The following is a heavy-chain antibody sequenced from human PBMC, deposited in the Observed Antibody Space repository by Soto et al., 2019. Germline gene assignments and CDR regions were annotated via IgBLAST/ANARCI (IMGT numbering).Heavy chain of an antibody. CDR2: IYYSGST. V-gene: IGHV4-59*08. Sequence: SETLSLTCTVSGGSMSSYYWSWIRQPPGKGLEWIGYIYYSGSTNYNPSLKSRVTISVDTSKNQFSLKLSSVTAADTAVYYCAKTVPRGFGVVNDPYMDVWGKGTTVTVSS. CDR1: GGSMSSYY. D-gene: IGHD3-3*01. CDR3: AKTVPRGFGVVNDPYMDV. J-gene: IGHJ6*03.